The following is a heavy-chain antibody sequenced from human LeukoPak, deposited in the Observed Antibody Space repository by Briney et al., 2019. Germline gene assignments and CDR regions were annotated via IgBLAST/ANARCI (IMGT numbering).Heavy chain of an antibody. V-gene: IGHV3-53*01. D-gene: IGHD3-22*01. J-gene: IGHJ3*02. CDR2: IYSGGTT. Sequence: GGSLRLSCAASGFTVSSNYMSWVRQAPGKGLEWVSVIYSGGTTYYTDSVKGRFTISRDNPKNTLYLQMNSLRAEDTAVYYCARYYYDSSGYYHDAFDIWGQGTMVTVSS. CDR1: GFTVSSNY. CDR3: ARYYYDSSGYYHDAFDI.